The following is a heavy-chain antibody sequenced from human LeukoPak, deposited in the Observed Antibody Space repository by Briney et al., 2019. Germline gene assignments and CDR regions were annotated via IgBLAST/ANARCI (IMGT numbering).Heavy chain of an antibody. CDR3: AKRCSSAWDFDY. Sequence: GGSLRLSCAASGFTFSKVWMSWVRQAPGKGLEWVAVISYDGSNKYYADSVKGRFTISRDNSKNTLYLQMNSLKAEDTAVYYCAKRCSSAWDFDYWGQGTLVTVSS. V-gene: IGHV3-30*18. D-gene: IGHD6-19*01. J-gene: IGHJ4*02. CDR2: ISYDGSNK. CDR1: GFTFSKVW.